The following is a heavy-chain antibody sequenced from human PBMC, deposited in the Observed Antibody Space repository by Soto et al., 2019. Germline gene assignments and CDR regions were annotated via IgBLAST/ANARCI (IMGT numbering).Heavy chain of an antibody. CDR1: GGTFSSYA. J-gene: IGHJ4*02. D-gene: IGHD5-12*01. V-gene: IGHV1-69*06. CDR3: ARSRDGYNYDY. Sequence: QVQLVQSGAEVKKPGSSVKVSCKASGGTFSSYAISWVRQAPGQGLEWMGGIIPIFGTENYAQKFQGRVTITADKSTSTAYMELSSXXXXXXAVYYCARSRDGYNYDYWGQGT. CDR2: IIPIFGTE.